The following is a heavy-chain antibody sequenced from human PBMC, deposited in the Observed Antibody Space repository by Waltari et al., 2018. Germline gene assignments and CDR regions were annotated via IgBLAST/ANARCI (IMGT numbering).Heavy chain of an antibody. CDR3: TTDGLVGAPFDC. Sequence: EVQLVESGGALVKPGGSLRLSCAASGFTFSDVWMSWVRQAPGQGLEWVGGIHRETDGGTTDYGVPAKGRFTIARDDSKNILYLQMNSLKIEDTAGYYCTTDGLVGAPFDCWGQGTLVTVSS. CDR2: IHRETDGGTT. J-gene: IGHJ4*02. CDR1: GFTFSDVW. D-gene: IGHD1-26*01. V-gene: IGHV3-15*02.